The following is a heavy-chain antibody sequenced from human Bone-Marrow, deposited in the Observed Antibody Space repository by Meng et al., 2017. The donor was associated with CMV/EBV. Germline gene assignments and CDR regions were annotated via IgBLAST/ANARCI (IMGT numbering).Heavy chain of an antibody. CDR2: IYYSGST. J-gene: IGHJ6*02. CDR3: ARFEDDILTGYYYGMYV. Sequence: SETLSLTCTVSGGSISSGDYYWSWIRQPPGKGLEWIGYIYYSGSTYYNPSLKSRVTISVDTSKNQFSLKLSSVTAADTAVYYCARFEDDILTGYYYGMYVWGQGTTVTVSS. V-gene: IGHV4-30-4*08. D-gene: IGHD3-9*01. CDR1: GGSISSGDYY.